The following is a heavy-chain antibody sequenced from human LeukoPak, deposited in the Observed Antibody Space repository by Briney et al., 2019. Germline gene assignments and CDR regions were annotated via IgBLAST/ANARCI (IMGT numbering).Heavy chain of an antibody. Sequence: GASVKVSCKASGYTFTSYDINRVRQATGQGLEWMGWMNPNSGNTGYAQKFQGRVTMTRNTSISTAYMELSSLRSEDTAVYYCARTLLQNTYYYDSSGYYYDAFDIWGQGTMVTVSS. D-gene: IGHD3-22*01. V-gene: IGHV1-8*01. CDR3: ARTLLQNTYYYDSSGYYYDAFDI. J-gene: IGHJ3*02. CDR1: GYTFTSYD. CDR2: MNPNSGNT.